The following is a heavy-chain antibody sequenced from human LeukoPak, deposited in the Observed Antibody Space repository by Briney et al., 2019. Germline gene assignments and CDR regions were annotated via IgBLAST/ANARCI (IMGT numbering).Heavy chain of an antibody. V-gene: IGHV3-48*03. CDR3: AELGITMIGGV. CDR2: ISSSGSAI. CDR1: GFTFSSYE. D-gene: IGHD3-10*02. J-gene: IGHJ6*04. Sequence: GGSLRLSCAASGFTFSSYEMNWVRQAPGKGLEWVSYISSSGSAIYYADSVKGRFTISRDNAENSLYLQMNSLRAEDTAVYYCAELGITMIGGVWGKGTTVTISS.